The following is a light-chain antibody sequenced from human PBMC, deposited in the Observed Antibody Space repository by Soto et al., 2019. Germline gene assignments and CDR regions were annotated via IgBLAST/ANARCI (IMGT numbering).Light chain of an antibody. J-gene: IGLJ2*01. CDR3: GTWDSSLSAGGVV. CDR1: SSNIGNNY. CDR2: DNN. Sequence: QSVLTQPPSVSAAPGQTVTISCSGSSSNIGNNYVSWYQQLPGTAPKLLIYDNNKRPSGIPDRFSGSKSGTSATLGITGLQTGDEADYYRGTWDSSLSAGGVVFGGGTKVTVL. V-gene: IGLV1-51*01.